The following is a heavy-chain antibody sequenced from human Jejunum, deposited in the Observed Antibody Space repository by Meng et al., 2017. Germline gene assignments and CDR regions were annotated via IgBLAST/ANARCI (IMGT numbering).Heavy chain of an antibody. D-gene: IGHD1-26*01. CDR1: GFSFNRSW. Sequence: GGPLRLSCAASGFSFNRSWMSWVRQAPGKGLEWIGRIKSKTDGGAIDYAAPVKGRFTISRDDSEDTLYLQMNSLETEDTAMYFCTTRNKKEGDEGGWGQGTLVTVSS. CDR3: TTRNKKEGDEGG. V-gene: IGHV3-15*01. J-gene: IGHJ1*01. CDR2: IKSKTDGGAI.